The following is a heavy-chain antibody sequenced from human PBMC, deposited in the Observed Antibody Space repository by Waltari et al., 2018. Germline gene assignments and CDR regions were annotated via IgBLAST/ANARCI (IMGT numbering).Heavy chain of an antibody. J-gene: IGHJ4*02. CDR3: ATFPGISSTRFDY. V-gene: IGHV4-39*01. Sequence: QLQLQESGPGLVKPSETLSLTCTVSGGSISSSSYYWGWIRQPPGKGLEWIGSIYYSGITYYNPALESRVTISVDTSKNQFSLKLSSVTAADTAVYYCATFPGISSTRFDYWGQGTLVTVSS. D-gene: IGHD6-13*01. CDR2: IYYSGIT. CDR1: GGSISSSSYY.